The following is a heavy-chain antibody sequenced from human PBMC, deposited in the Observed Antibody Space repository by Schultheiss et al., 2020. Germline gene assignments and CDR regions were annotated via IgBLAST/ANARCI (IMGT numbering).Heavy chain of an antibody. V-gene: IGHV3-23*01. CDR2: ISGSGGST. Sequence: GGSLRLSCASSGFTFSSYAMSWVRQAPGKGLEWVSAISGSGGSTYYADSVKGRFTISRDNSKNTLYLQMNSLRAEDTAVYYCAKDGGYSGYDSVDYWGQGTLVTVSS. CDR3: AKDGGYSGYDSVDY. D-gene: IGHD5-12*01. CDR1: GFTFSSYA. J-gene: IGHJ4*02.